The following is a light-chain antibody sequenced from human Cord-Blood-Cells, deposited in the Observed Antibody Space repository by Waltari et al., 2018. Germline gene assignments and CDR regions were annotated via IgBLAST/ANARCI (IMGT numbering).Light chain of an antibody. V-gene: IGLV1-47*01. CDR2: RNN. J-gene: IGLJ3*02. Sequence: QSVLTQPPSASGTPGQRVTIPCSGSSSNIGSNYVYWYQQLPGTAPKLPIYRNNQRPSWVPDRFSGSKSGTSASLASSGLRSEDEADYYCAAWDDSLSGWVFGGGTKLTVL. CDR3: AAWDDSLSGWV. CDR1: SSNIGSNY.